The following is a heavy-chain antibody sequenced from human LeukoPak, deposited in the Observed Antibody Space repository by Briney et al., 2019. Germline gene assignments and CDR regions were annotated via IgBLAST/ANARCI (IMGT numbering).Heavy chain of an antibody. Sequence: KPSETLSLTCTVSVGSISNFYWSWIRQPPGKGLEWIGHIFSSGTTDYNPSLRSRVIISVDTSSNQFSLKLSSVTAADTAMYYFAGDISNGRYYFGYWGQGTLVTVSS. CDR2: IFSSGTT. CDR3: AGDISNGRYYFGY. CDR1: VGSISNFY. D-gene: IGHD3-3*02. V-gene: IGHV4-59*01. J-gene: IGHJ4*02.